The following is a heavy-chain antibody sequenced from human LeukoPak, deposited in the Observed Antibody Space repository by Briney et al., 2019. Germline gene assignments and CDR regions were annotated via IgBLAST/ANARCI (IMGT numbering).Heavy chain of an antibody. CDR2: FDPEDGET. CDR3: ATPGRARPYYYYMDV. D-gene: IGHD1-26*01. CDR1: GYTLTELS. V-gene: IGHV1-24*01. Sequence: ASVKVSCKVSGYTLTELSMHWVRQAPGKGLEWMGGFDPEDGETIYAQKFQGRVTMTEDTSTDTAYMELSSLRSEDTAVYYCATPGRARPYYYYMDVWGKGITVTVSS. J-gene: IGHJ6*03.